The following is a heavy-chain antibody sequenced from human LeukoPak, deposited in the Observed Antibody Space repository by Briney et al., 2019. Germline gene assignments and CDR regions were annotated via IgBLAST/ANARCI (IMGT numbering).Heavy chain of an antibody. V-gene: IGHV1-18*04. D-gene: IGHD6-13*01. CDR2: VSAYNGNT. CDR1: GYTFTSYG. J-gene: IGHJ4*02. CDR3: AKDDKAAAGRDY. Sequence: VASVKVSCKASGYTFTSYGISWVREAPGQGLEWMGWVSAYNGNTNYAQKLQGRVTMTKGTSTRTAYMELRRLGSDDTGLYYCAKDDKAAAGRDYWGRGTVVSVSS.